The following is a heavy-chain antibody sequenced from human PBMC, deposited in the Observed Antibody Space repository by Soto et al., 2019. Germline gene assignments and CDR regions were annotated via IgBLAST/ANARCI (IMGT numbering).Heavy chain of an antibody. CDR3: AKDVIPCDDSSSCTDWYYYYYMDV. D-gene: IGHD6-13*01. CDR2: ISGSGGST. Sequence: GGSLRLSCAASGFTFSSYAMSWVRQAPGKGLEWVSAISGSGGSTYYADSVKGRFTISRDNSKNTLYLQMNSLRAEDTAVYYCAKDVIPCDDSSSCTDWYYYYYMDVWGKGTTVTVSS. V-gene: IGHV3-23*01. CDR1: GFTFSSYA. J-gene: IGHJ6*03.